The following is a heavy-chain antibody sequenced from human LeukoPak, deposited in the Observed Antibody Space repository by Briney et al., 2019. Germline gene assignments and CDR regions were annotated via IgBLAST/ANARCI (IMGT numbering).Heavy chain of an antibody. CDR2: IYTSGST. Sequence: PSETLSLTCTVSGVSISSYYWSWIRQPAGKGLEWIGRIYTSGSTNYNPSLKSRVTISVDTSKNQFSLKLSSETAADTAVYYCARDRPEYYYDSSGYYDEWGQGTLVTVSS. V-gene: IGHV4-4*07. CDR3: ARDRPEYYYDSSGYYDE. CDR1: GVSISSYY. D-gene: IGHD3-22*01. J-gene: IGHJ4*02.